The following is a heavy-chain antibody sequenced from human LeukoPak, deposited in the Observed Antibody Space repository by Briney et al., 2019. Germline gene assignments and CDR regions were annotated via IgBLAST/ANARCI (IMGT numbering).Heavy chain of an antibody. CDR3: ARDRFCSSTSCLYFDS. D-gene: IGHD2-2*01. V-gene: IGHV1-69*04. CDR2: IIPILGIP. J-gene: IGHJ4*02. CDR1: GDSFGSYA. Sequence: SVKVSCKASGDSFGSYAFSWVGQAPGQGLEWMGRIIPILGIPNYAQNFQGRVSLTADRSTSTAYMELSGLRSGDTAVFYCARDRFCSSTSCLYFDSWGQGTLVTVSS.